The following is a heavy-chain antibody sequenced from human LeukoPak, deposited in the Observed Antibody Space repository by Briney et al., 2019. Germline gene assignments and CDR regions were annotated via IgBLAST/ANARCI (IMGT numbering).Heavy chain of an antibody. CDR1: GGSFSGYY. D-gene: IGHD3-22*01. CDR3: ASAYYDSSGYYVGD. V-gene: IGHV4-34*01. Sequence: PSETLSVTCAVYGGSFSGYYWSWIRQPPGKGLEWIGEINDCGSTNYKASLKSRVTISVDTSKNQFSLKVSSVTAADTAVYYCASAYYDSSGYYVGDWGQGTLVTVSS. CDR2: INDCGST. J-gene: IGHJ4*02.